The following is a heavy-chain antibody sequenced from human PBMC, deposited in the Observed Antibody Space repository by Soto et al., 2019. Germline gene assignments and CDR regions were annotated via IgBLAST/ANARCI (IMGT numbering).Heavy chain of an antibody. CDR2: ISAYNGNT. V-gene: IGHV1-18*01. D-gene: IGHD2-15*01. CDR3: ARAPCSGGSCYLWPDY. J-gene: IGHJ4*02. Sequence: QVQLVQSGAEVKKPGASVKVSCEASGYTFTSYGISWVRQAPGQGLEWMGWISAYNGNTNYAQKLQGRVTMTTDTSTSTAYMELRSLRSDDTAVYYCARAPCSGGSCYLWPDYWGQGTLVTVSS. CDR1: GYTFTSYG.